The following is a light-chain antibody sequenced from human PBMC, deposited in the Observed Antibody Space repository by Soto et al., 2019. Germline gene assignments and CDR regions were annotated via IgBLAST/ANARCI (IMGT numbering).Light chain of an antibody. V-gene: IGLV2-11*01. Sequence: QSALTQPRSVSGSPGQSVTISCTGTSSDVGGFISVSWYQQHPGKAPKLMIYDVNKRPSGVPDRFSGSKSGSTASLTISGLQAEDEADYYCCSYAGSYSYAFATGTKVTVL. CDR3: CSYAGSYSYA. CDR2: DVN. CDR1: SSDVGGFIS. J-gene: IGLJ1*01.